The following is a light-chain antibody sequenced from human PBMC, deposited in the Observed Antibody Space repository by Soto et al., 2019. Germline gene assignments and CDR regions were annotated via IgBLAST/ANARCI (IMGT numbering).Light chain of an antibody. CDR2: DVS. CDR3: CSYAASYPWV. CDR1: SSDVGGYNY. Sequence: QSALTQPRSVSGSPGQSVTISCTGTSSDVGGYNYVSWYQQHPGKAPKLMIYDVSKRPSGVPDRFSGSKSGNTASLTISGLQAEDEADYYCCSYAASYPWVFGGGTKVTVL. V-gene: IGLV2-11*01. J-gene: IGLJ3*02.